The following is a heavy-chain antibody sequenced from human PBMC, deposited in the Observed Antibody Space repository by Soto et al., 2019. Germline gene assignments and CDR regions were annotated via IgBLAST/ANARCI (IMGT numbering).Heavy chain of an antibody. Sequence: GGSLSLSCAASGFTFSSYAMSWVRQAPGKGLEWVSAISGSGGSTYYADSVKGRFTISRDNSKNTLYLQMNSLRAEDTAVYYCAKDYDFWSGSAFDYWGQGTLVTVSS. J-gene: IGHJ4*02. V-gene: IGHV3-23*01. CDR2: ISGSGGST. D-gene: IGHD3-3*01. CDR1: GFTFSSYA. CDR3: AKDYDFWSGSAFDY.